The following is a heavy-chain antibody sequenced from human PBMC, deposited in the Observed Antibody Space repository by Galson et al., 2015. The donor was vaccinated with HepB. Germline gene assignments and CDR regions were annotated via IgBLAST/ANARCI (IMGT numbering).Heavy chain of an antibody. CDR2: MNPHSGNT. D-gene: IGHD1-14*01. Sequence: SVKVSCKASGYTFTNYDINWVRQATGQGLEWMGWMNPHSGNTGFAQKFQGRVAITRDTSITTAYMALSSLRSEDTAVYYCARGLTQRARGITMIRGHSWFDPWGQGTLVIVSS. CDR1: GYTFTNYD. V-gene: IGHV1-8*01. CDR3: ARGLTQRARGITMIRGHSWFDP. J-gene: IGHJ5*02.